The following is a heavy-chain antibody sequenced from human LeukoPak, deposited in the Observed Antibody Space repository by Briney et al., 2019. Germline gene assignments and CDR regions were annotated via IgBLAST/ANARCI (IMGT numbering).Heavy chain of an antibody. D-gene: IGHD6-19*01. Sequence: RGSLRLSCAASALTFGSYAMHWVRQAPGRWLGWVAVISYEGSNKYYADSVKGRFTISRDNSKNTLYLQMNSLRAEDTAVYYCARGGGNAVAGEVDYWGQGTLVTVSS. CDR2: ISYEGSNK. CDR1: ALTFGSYA. CDR3: ARGGGNAVAGEVDY. J-gene: IGHJ4*02. V-gene: IGHV3-30*04.